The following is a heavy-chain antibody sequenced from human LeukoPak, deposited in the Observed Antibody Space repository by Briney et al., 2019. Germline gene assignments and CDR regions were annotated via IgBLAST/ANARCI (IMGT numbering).Heavy chain of an antibody. CDR3: ARDGAVLTGYYVY. CDR2: IYSGGST. CDR1: GFTVSSNY. J-gene: IGHJ4*02. D-gene: IGHD3-9*01. V-gene: IGHV3-66*01. Sequence: GGSLRLSCAASGFTVSSNYLSWVRQAPGKGLEWVSSIYSGGSTYYADSVTGRFTISRDNSKNTLYLQMNSLRAEDTAVYYCARDGAVLTGYYVYWGQGTLVTVSS.